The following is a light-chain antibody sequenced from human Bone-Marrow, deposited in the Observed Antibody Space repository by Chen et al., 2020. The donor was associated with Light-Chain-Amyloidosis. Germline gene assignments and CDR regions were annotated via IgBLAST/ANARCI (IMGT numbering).Light chain of an antibody. CDR3: HLYGRSPPCT. J-gene: IGKJ2*02. CDR2: GAS. V-gene: IGKV3-20*01. Sequence: EIVLTQSPGTLSLSPGERATLSCRASQSVSSTYLAWYQQKPGQGPRLLIYGASTRATGIPDRFSGSGSGTDFTLTISRLEPEDFAVYYWHLYGRSPPCTFGQGTKLEIK. CDR1: QSVSSTY.